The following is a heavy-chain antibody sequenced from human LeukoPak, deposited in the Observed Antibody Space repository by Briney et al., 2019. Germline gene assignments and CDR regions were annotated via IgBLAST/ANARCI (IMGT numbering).Heavy chain of an antibody. V-gene: IGHV4-39*07. D-gene: IGHD2-2*01. CDR3: ARVDPHCSSTSCYRVDWFDP. CDR2: IYYSGST. Sequence: PSETLSLTCTVSGGSISSSSYYWGWIRQPPGKGLGWIGSIYYSGSTYYNPSLKSRVTISVDTSKNQFSLKLSSVTAADTAVYYCARVDPHCSSTSCYRVDWFDPWGQGTLVTVSS. J-gene: IGHJ5*02. CDR1: GGSISSSSYY.